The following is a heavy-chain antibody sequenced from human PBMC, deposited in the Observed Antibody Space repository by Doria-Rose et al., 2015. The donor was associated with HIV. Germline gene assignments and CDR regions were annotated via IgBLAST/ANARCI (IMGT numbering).Heavy chain of an antibody. Sequence: VQLVQSGGGLVKPGGSLRLSCAASGFTFSRYSMNWVRQAPGKGLEWVSSISSSSEYIYYVDSVQSRFTISRDNAKNSVYLQMNSLRTEDTAVYYCARDHYDSGGYYRDWGQGTLVIVSS. J-gene: IGHJ4*02. D-gene: IGHD3-22*01. V-gene: IGHV3-21*03. CDR1: GFTFSRYS. CDR3: ARDHYDSGGYYRD. CDR2: ISSSSEYI.